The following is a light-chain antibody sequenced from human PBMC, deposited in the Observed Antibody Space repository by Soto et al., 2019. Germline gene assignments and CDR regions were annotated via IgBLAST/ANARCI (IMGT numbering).Light chain of an antibody. CDR3: QVWDSSSDLRV. V-gene: IGLV3-21*02. CDR1: NIGSKS. J-gene: IGLJ7*01. CDR2: DDF. Sequence: SYELTQPPSVSVAPGQTARITCAENNIGSKSVHWYQQKPGQAPVLVVYDDFDRPSGIPERLSGSNSGNTATLTISRVEAGDEADYYCQVWDSSSDLRVFGGGTQLTVL.